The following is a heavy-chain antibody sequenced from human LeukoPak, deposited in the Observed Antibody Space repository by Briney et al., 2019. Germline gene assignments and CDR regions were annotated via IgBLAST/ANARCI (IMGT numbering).Heavy chain of an antibody. CDR3: ARARGGTSLDY. CDR1: GFTFSDYV. J-gene: IGHJ4*02. V-gene: IGHV3-30-3*01. CDR2: VSYDGSNQ. Sequence: GGSLRLSCAASGFTFSDYVMHWVRQAPGKGLEWVAVVSYDGSNQYYADSVKGRFTISRDNSKNTFYLQMNSLRAEDTAVYYWARARGGTSLDYWGQGTLVTVSS. D-gene: IGHD3-10*01.